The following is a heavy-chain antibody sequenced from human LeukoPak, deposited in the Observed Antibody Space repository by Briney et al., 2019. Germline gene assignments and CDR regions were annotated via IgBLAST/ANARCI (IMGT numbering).Heavy chain of an antibody. J-gene: IGHJ4*02. V-gene: IGHV3-30*04. CDR2: ISYDGSNK. Sequence: GRSLRLSCAASGFTFSSYAMHWVRQAPGKGLEWVAVISYDGSNKYYADSVKGRFTISRDNSKNTLYLQMNSQRAEDTAVYYCAKDRGATYKGGFDYWGQGTLVTVSS. CDR3: AKDRGATYKGGFDY. CDR1: GFTFSSYA. D-gene: IGHD1-26*01.